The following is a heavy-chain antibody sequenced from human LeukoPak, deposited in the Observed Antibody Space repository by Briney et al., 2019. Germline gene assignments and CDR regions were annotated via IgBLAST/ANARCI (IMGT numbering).Heavy chain of an antibody. CDR3: ARSWTQSIQTYNWFDP. Sequence: SETLSLTCTVSGGSISSYYWSWIRQPPGKGLEWIGYIYYSGSTNYNPSLKSRVTISVDTSKNQFSLKLSSVTAADTAVYYCARSWTQSIQTYNWFDPWGQGTLVTVSS. CDR1: GGSISSYY. D-gene: IGHD2-2*02. CDR2: IYYSGST. J-gene: IGHJ5*02. V-gene: IGHV4-59*01.